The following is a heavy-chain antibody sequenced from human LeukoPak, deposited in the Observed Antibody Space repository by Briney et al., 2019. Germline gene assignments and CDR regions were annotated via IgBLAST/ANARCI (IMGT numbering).Heavy chain of an antibody. CDR3: AREGRSESPSWYYGMDV. CDR1: GFSFKDTG. J-gene: IGHJ6*02. CDR2: IWYDGSNK. V-gene: IGHV3-33*01. Sequence: PGGSLRPSCAASGFSFKDTGMHWVRQAPGKGLEWVAVIWYDGSNKYYADSVKGRFTISRDNSKNTLYLQMNSLRAEDTAVYYRAREGRSESPSWYYGMDVWGQGTTVTVSS.